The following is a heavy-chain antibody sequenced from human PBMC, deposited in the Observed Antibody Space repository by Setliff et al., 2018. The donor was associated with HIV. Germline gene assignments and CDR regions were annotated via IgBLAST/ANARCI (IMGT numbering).Heavy chain of an antibody. D-gene: IGHD3-10*01. Sequence: SETLSLTCSVSGGSLSNYCWNWIRQSPGKGLEWIGYIFASVATNYNPYYNPSLQSRVTLSIDTSKNQFSLKLRSVTAADTAIYYCARRVDNSGTFPDKNWFDPWGQGRLVTVSS. V-gene: IGHV4-4*09. CDR1: GGSLSNYC. CDR2: IFASVAT. J-gene: IGHJ5*02. CDR3: ARRVDNSGTFPDKNWFDP.